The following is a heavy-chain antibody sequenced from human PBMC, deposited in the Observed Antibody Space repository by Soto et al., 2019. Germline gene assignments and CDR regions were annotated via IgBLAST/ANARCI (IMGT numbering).Heavy chain of an antibody. CDR2: TIPIFGTA. Sequence: QVQLVQSGAVVKTPGSSVKVSCKSSGGSFRSSAISCLRQAPGHGLEWMGGTIPIFGTANYGQNFQVRVTITANESTSTAYMEVSTLRPEDTAVYYCARVDWFDPWDQGTLVSVST. CDR1: GGSFRSSA. J-gene: IGHJ5*02. V-gene: IGHV1-69*01. CDR3: ARVDWFDP.